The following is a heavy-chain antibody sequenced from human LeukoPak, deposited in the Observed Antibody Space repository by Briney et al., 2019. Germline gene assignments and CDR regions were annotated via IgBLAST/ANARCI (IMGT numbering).Heavy chain of an antibody. J-gene: IGHJ4*02. V-gene: IGHV4-38-2*02. Sequence: SETLSLTCTVSGYSISSGYYWGWIRQPPGKGLEWIGSIYHSGSTYYNPSLKSRVTISVDTSKNQFSLKLNSVTAADTAVFYCAANSADYNTLGSSYKVWGQGTLVTVSS. CDR3: AANSADYNTLGSSYKV. CDR1: GYSISSGYY. D-gene: IGHD3-10*01. CDR2: IYHSGST.